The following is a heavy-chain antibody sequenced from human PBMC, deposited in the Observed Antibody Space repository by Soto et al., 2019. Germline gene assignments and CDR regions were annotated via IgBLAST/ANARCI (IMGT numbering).Heavy chain of an antibody. D-gene: IGHD1-1*01. CDR1: GYAFTTYG. Sequence: QVHLVQSGAEVKKPGASVKVSCQASGYAFTTYGITWVRQAPGQGLEWMGWISAHNGNTNYAQKLQGRVTVTRDTSTSTAYMELSSLRSADTAVYYCARGRYGDYWGQGALVTVSS. CDR2: ISAHNGNT. CDR3: ARGRYGDY. V-gene: IGHV1-18*01. J-gene: IGHJ4*02.